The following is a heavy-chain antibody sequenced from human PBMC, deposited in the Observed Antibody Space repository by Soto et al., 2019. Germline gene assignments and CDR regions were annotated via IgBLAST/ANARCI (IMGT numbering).Heavy chain of an antibody. CDR2: ISSNGGST. V-gene: IGHV3-64D*09. J-gene: IGHJ3*02. CDR3: VKGVIAAAGIDHDALDI. Sequence: GESLRLSCSASGFTFSSYAMHWVRHTPGKGLEYVSAISSNGGSTYYADSVKGRFTISIENSKNTLYLQMSSLRSEDTAVYYCVKGVIAAAGIDHDALDIWGQGIMVNVSS. CDR1: GFTFSSYA. D-gene: IGHD6-13*01.